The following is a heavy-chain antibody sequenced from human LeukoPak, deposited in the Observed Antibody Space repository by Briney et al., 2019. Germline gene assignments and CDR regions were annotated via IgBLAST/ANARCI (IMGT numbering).Heavy chain of an antibody. CDR2: ISGSGGST. J-gene: IGHJ4*02. V-gene: IGHV3-23*01. CDR3: AKVLVVITFKGDFDY. Sequence: HPGGSLRLSCAASGFTFSSYAMSWVRQAPGKGLERVSAISGSGGSTYYADSVKGRFTISGDNSKNTLYLQMNSLRAEDTAVYYCAKVLVVITFKGDFDYWGQGTLVTVSS. D-gene: IGHD3-22*01. CDR1: GFTFSSYA.